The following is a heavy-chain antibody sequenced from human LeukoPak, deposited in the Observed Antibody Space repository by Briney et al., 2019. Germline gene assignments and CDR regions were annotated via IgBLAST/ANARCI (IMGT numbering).Heavy chain of an antibody. CDR3: ARGGGLDV. J-gene: IGHJ6*02. CDR2: IKPDGTTK. Sequence: GGSLRLSCAASGFPFSSYSMTWVRQAPGKGLEWVANIKPDGTTKFYVDSVKGRFTTSRDNAKNSLYLQMSNLRAEDTAVYFCARGGGLDVWGQGATVTVSS. D-gene: IGHD3-16*01. CDR1: GFPFSSYS. V-gene: IGHV3-7*03.